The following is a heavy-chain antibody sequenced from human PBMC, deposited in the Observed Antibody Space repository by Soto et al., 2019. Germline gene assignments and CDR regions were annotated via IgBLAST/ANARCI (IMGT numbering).Heavy chain of an antibody. CDR3: AKGRSSMIVVVMDY. D-gene: IGHD3-22*01. CDR1: GFNFDDSA. V-gene: IGHV3-9*01. J-gene: IGHJ4*02. Sequence: SLRRSCVASGFNFDDSAMNWVRQVPGKGLEWVSGITWNSGHILYADSVKGRFTISRDNAKKSLYLELNSLRPEDTALYYCAKGRSSMIVVVMDYWGQGTPVTVSS. CDR2: ITWNSGHI.